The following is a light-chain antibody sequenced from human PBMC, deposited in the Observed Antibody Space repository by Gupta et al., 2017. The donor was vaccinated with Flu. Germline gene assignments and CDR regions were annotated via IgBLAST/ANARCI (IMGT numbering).Light chain of an antibody. CDR2: GAS. Sequence: EIVLTLSPGTLSLSPGERATLSCRASQSVTSSFLAWYQQKPGQAPRLLISGASSRATGIPDRFSGSGSGTDFTLTISRLEPEDFAVYYCHQYGSSPFTFGNGTKVDIK. J-gene: IGKJ3*01. V-gene: IGKV3-20*01. CDR1: QSVTSSF. CDR3: HQYGSSPFT.